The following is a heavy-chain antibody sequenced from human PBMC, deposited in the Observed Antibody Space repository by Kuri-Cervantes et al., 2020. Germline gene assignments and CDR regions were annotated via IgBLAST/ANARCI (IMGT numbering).Heavy chain of an antibody. CDR2: NIPIFGTA. CDR1: GGTFSSYA. CDR3: ARPTAGSRYCSGGSCRRYYYYYYGMDV. J-gene: IGHJ6*02. Sequence: SVKVSCKASGGTFSSYAISWVRQAPRQGLEWMGGNIPIFGTANYAQKFQGRVTITADESTSTAYMELSSLRSEDTAVYYCARPTAGSRYCSGGSCRRYYYYYYGMDVWGQGTTVTVSS. D-gene: IGHD2-15*01. V-gene: IGHV1-69*13.